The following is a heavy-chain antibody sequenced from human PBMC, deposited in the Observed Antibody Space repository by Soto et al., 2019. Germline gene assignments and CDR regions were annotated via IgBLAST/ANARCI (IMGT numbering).Heavy chain of an antibody. V-gene: IGHV3-43D*04. J-gene: IGHJ4*02. Sequence: GGSLRLSCAASGFTFDDYAMHWVRQAPGKGLEWVSLISWDGGSTYYADSVKGRFTISRDNSKNSLYLQMNSLRAEDTALYYCAKGGHNWNDGGDYWGQGTLVTVSS. D-gene: IGHD1-1*01. CDR3: AKGGHNWNDGGDY. CDR2: ISWDGGST. CDR1: GFTFDDYA.